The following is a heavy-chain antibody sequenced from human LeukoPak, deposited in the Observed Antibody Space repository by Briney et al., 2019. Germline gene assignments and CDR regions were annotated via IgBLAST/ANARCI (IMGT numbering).Heavy chain of an antibody. Sequence: ASVKVSCKASGYTFTGYYMHWVRQAPGQGLEWMGWINPNSGGANYAQKFQGRVTMTRDTSISTAYMKLSRLRSDDTAVYYCARGWGSPYYYYGMDVWGQGTTVTVSS. V-gene: IGHV1-2*02. CDR3: ARGWGSPYYYYGMDV. CDR2: INPNSGGA. D-gene: IGHD2-21*01. CDR1: GYTFTGYY. J-gene: IGHJ6*02.